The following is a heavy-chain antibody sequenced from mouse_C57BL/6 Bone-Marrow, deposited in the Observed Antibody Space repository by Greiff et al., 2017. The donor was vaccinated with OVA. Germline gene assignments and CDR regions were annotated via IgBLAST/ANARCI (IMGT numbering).Heavy chain of an antibody. Sequence: DVKLVESGGGLVQPGGSLKLSCAASGFTFSDYYMYWVRQTPEKRLEWVAYISNGGGSTYYPDTVKGRFTISRDNAKNTLYLQMSRLKSEDTAMYYCARRDGAMDYWGQGTSVTVSS. CDR2: ISNGGGST. CDR3: ARRDGAMDY. D-gene: IGHD2-3*01. J-gene: IGHJ4*01. V-gene: IGHV5-12*01. CDR1: GFTFSDYY.